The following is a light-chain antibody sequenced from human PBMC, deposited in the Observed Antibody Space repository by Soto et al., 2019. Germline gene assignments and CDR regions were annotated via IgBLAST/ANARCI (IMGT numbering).Light chain of an antibody. V-gene: IGKV3D-15*01. CDR1: QSVSSH. Sequence: EIVLTQSPATLSLSPGERATLSCRASQSVSSHLAWFQQRPGQAPRLIIYDASKRATGIPARFSGSGSGSEFTLTISGLQSEDFAVYYCQQYKDRPLTLGQGTRLEIK. CDR2: DAS. J-gene: IGKJ5*01. CDR3: QQYKDRPLT.